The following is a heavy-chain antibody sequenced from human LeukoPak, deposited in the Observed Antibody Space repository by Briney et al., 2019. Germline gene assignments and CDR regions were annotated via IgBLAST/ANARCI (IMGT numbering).Heavy chain of an antibody. CDR1: GYSFTSYW. D-gene: IGHD5-18*01. CDR2: IDPSDSDT. CDR3: ARQTAMGRSGDY. Sequence: GESLKISCKASGYSFTSYWIGWVRQMPGKGLEWMGIIDPSDSDTRYTPSFQGQVTISADKSLSTAYLQWNSLKASDAAMYYCARQTAMGRSGDYWGQGTLSPSPQ. V-gene: IGHV5-51*01. J-gene: IGHJ4*02.